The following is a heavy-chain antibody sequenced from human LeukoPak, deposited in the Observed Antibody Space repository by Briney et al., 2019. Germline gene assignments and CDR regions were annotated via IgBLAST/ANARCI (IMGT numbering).Heavy chain of an antibody. J-gene: IGHJ6*02. V-gene: IGHV4-39*01. CDR1: GGSLSSSSYY. CDR2: IYYSGST. D-gene: IGHD3/OR15-3a*01. Sequence: PSETLSLTCTVSGGSLSSSSYYWGWIRQPPGKGLEWVGSIYYSGSTYYNPSLKSRVTISVDTSKNQFSLKLSSVTAADTAVYYCSRTRYDYWSDPYYYYGMDVWGQGTTVTVSS. CDR3: SRTRYDYWSDPYYYYGMDV.